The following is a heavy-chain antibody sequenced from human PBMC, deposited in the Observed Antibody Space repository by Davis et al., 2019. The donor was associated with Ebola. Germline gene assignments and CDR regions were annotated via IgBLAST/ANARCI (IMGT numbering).Heavy chain of an antibody. J-gene: IGHJ6*03. V-gene: IGHV3-30-3*01. Sequence: PGGSLRLSCAASGFTFSSYAMHWVRQAPGKGLEWVAVISYDGSNKYYADSVKGRFTISRDNSKNTLYLQMNSLRAEDTAVYYCARKYYDFWSGPDTYYMDVWGKGTTVTVSS. CDR3: ARKYYDFWSGPDTYYMDV. CDR2: ISYDGSNK. CDR1: GFTFSSYA. D-gene: IGHD3-3*01.